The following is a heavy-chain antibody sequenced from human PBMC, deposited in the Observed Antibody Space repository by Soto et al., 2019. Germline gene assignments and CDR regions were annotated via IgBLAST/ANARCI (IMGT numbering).Heavy chain of an antibody. V-gene: IGHV4-31*03. CDR3: ARDRVEMATNYFGY. CDR1: GGSISSGGYY. Sequence: SETLSLTCTVSGGSISSGGYYWSWIRQHPGKGLEWIGYIYYSGSTYYNPSLKSRVTISVDTSKNQFSLKLSSVTAADTAVYYCARDRVEMATNYFGYWGQGTLVTVSS. J-gene: IGHJ4*02. CDR2: IYYSGST. D-gene: IGHD5-12*01.